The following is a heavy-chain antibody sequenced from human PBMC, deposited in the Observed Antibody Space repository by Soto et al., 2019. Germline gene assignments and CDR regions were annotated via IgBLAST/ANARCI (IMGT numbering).Heavy chain of an antibody. D-gene: IGHD5-18*01. CDR3: ARDFRGYSYGPTAYFDY. CDR2: ISSSSSYI. Sequence: PGGSLRLSFAASGFPFSIYSMNWVRQAPGKGLEWVSSISSSSSYIYYADSVKGRFTISRDNAKNSLYLQMNSLRAEDTAVYYCARDFRGYSYGPTAYFDYWGQGTLVTLSS. J-gene: IGHJ4*02. V-gene: IGHV3-21*01. CDR1: GFPFSIYS.